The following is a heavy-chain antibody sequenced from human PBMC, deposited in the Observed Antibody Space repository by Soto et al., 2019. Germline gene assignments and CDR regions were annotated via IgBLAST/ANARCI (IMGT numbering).Heavy chain of an antibody. D-gene: IGHD4-17*01. CDR1: GGTFSSYT. Sequence: QVQLVQSGAEVKKPGSSVKVSCKASGGTFSSYTIRWVRHAPGQGLGWMGRIIPILGIANYAQKFQGRVTITADKSTSTAYMELSSLRSEDTAVYYCARDLPVPRDYPGIIFDYWGQGTLVTVSS. CDR2: IIPILGIA. J-gene: IGHJ4*02. CDR3: ARDLPVPRDYPGIIFDY. V-gene: IGHV1-69*08.